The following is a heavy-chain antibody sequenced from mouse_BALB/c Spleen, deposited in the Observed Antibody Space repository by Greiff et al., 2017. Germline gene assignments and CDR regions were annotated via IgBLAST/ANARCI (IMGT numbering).Heavy chain of an antibody. Sequence: EVKLQESGPELVKPGASVKISCKASGYSFTGYFMNWVMQSHGKSLEWIGRINPYNGDTFYNQKFKGKATLTVDKSSSTAHMELRSLASEDSAVYYCARSYYGSSYSAMDYWGQGTSVTVSS. CDR2: INPYNGDT. CDR3: ARSYYGSSYSAMDY. V-gene: IGHV1-20*02. J-gene: IGHJ4*01. D-gene: IGHD1-1*01. CDR1: GYSFTGYF.